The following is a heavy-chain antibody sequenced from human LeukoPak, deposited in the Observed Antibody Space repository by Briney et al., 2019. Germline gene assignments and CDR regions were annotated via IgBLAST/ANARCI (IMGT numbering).Heavy chain of an antibody. Sequence: GGSLRLSCAASGFTFDNYPLHWVRQAPGKGLEWVSVISGDGDKTYYADSVRGRFTISRDNTKNSLFLQMDSLTTEDTAFYYCVKDIDTVGTNAFDIWGQGTMVTVSS. CDR1: GFTFDNYP. V-gene: IGHV3-43*02. D-gene: IGHD2-8*02. J-gene: IGHJ3*02. CDR3: VKDIDTVGTNAFDI. CDR2: ISGDGDKT.